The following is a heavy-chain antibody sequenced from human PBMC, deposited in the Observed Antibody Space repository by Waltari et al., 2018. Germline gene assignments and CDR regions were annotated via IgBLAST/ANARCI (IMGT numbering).Heavy chain of an antibody. Sequence: QVQLVRSGGGVKKAGASVKVACKVSGFHPTELPLDWTRQAPGNGLQRMGGLGAEDGETSDRQNYPGRVTMTENTSTDKAYIALNSLMSEHRAVYSCATYSSRSGWHDYDYWGQGTLVTVSS. CDR3: ATYSSRSGWHDYDY. CDR2: LGAEDGET. V-gene: IGHV1-24*01. D-gene: IGHD6-19*01. J-gene: IGHJ4*02. CDR1: GFHPTELP.